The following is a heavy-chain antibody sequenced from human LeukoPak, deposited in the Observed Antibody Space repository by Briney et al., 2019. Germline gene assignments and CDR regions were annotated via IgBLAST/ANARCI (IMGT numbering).Heavy chain of an antibody. Sequence: GGSLRLSCAASGFTFSSYGMHWVRQAPGKGLEWVAVISYDGSNKYYADSVKGRFTISRDNSKNTLYLQMNSLRAEDTAVYYCAKEVHYYGSGTFDYWGQGTLVTVSS. CDR1: GFTFSSYG. CDR3: AKEVHYYGSGTFDY. V-gene: IGHV3-30*18. CDR2: ISYDGSNK. J-gene: IGHJ4*02. D-gene: IGHD3-10*01.